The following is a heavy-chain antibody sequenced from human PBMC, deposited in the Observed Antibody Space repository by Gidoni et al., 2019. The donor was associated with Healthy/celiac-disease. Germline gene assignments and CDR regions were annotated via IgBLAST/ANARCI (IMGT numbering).Heavy chain of an antibody. Sequence: EVQLVQSGAEVKKPGGSLKISCKAYGYSFPSYWIGWVRQMSGKGLEWMGIIYPGDSDTRYSPSFQGQVTISADKSISTAYLQWSSLKASDTAMYYCASSLSVGATAFDIWGQGTMVTVSS. V-gene: IGHV5-51*01. D-gene: IGHD1-26*01. CDR2: IYPGDSDT. J-gene: IGHJ3*02. CDR3: ASSLSVGATAFDI. CDR1: GYSFPSYW.